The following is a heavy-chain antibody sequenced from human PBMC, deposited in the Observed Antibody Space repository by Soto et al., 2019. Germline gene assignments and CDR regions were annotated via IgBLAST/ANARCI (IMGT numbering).Heavy chain of an antibody. CDR1: GYTFTSYG. J-gene: IGHJ4*02. V-gene: IGHV1-18*01. CDR3: ATHWNDAY. Sequence: QVQLVQSGAEVKKPGASVKVSCKTSGYTFTSYGISWVRQAPGQGLEWMGWISAYNGNTNYAQKPXDXVXXTTDTSTSTAYMELRNLRSDDTAVYYCATHWNDAYWGQGTLVTVSS. D-gene: IGHD1-1*01. CDR2: ISAYNGNT.